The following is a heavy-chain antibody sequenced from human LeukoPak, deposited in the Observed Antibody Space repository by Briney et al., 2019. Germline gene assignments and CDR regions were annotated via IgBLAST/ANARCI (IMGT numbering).Heavy chain of an antibody. CDR1: GFTFSSYA. D-gene: IGHD3-16*01. CDR2: ISYDGSNK. J-gene: IGHJ6*02. CDR3: AREHRESYSFYYYYGMDV. Sequence: PGGSLRLSCAASGFTFSSYAMHWVRQAPGKGLEWVAVISYDGSNKYYADSVKGRFTISRDNSKNTLYLQMNSLRAEDTAVYYCAREHRESYSFYYYYGMDVWGQGTTVTVSS. V-gene: IGHV3-30*04.